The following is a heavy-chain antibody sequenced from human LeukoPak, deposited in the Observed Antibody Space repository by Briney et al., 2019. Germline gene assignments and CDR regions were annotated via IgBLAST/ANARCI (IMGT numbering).Heavy chain of an antibody. V-gene: IGHV3-64*01. CDR3: ARYGGTVAEYDY. Sequence: GGSLRLSCAASGFTFSSYGMHWVRQAPGGGLEYVSAIGGNGGSTYYANSVKGRFTISRDNSKNTLYLQMGSLRAEDKGVYFCARYGGTVAEYDYWGQGTLVTVSS. CDR1: GFTFSSYG. CDR2: IGGNGGST. J-gene: IGHJ4*02. D-gene: IGHD4-23*01.